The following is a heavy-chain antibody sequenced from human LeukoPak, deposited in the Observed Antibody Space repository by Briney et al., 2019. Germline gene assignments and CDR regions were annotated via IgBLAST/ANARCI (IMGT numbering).Heavy chain of an antibody. CDR2: IYYSGST. J-gene: IGHJ5*02. Sequence: SETLSLTCTVSGGSISSYYWGWIRQPPGKGLECIGSIYYSGSTYYNPSLKSRVTISVDTSKNQFSLKLSSVTAADTAVYYCARAQYDKYSGSPTWFDPWGQGTLVTVSS. D-gene: IGHD1-26*01. CDR1: GGSISSYY. V-gene: IGHV4-39*07. CDR3: ARAQYDKYSGSPTWFDP.